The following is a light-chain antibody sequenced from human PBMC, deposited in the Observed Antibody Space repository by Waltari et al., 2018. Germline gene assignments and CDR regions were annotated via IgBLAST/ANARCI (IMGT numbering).Light chain of an antibody. Sequence: EIVLTQSPATLSLSPGERATPSCRASQSVSSYLAWYQQKPGQAPRLRIYDASNRATGIPARFSGSGSGTDFTLTISSLEPEDFAVYYCQQRSNWPLTFGGGTKVEIK. V-gene: IGKV3-11*01. CDR1: QSVSSY. CDR3: QQRSNWPLT. J-gene: IGKJ4*01. CDR2: DAS.